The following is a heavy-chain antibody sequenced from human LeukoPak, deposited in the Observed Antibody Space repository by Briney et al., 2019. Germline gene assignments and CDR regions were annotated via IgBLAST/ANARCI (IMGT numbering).Heavy chain of an antibody. J-gene: IGHJ4*02. CDR1: GFTFSSYS. CDR3: ARDPTTVTSGYFDY. D-gene: IGHD4-17*01. Sequence: GGSLRLSCAASGFTFSSYSMNWVRQAPGKGLEWVSSISSSSSYIYYADSVKGRFTISRDNAKNSLYLQMNSLRAEDMAVYYCARDPTTVTSGYFDYWGQGTLVTVSS. V-gene: IGHV3-21*01. CDR2: ISSSSSYI.